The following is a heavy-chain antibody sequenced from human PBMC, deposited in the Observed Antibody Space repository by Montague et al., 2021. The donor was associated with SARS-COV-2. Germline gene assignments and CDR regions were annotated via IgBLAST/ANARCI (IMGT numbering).Heavy chain of an antibody. Sequence: SETLSLTCAIYDGSFSDYSWTWIRQPPGEGLEWIGEINHRGSTNYNPSLKSRVTISVDTSKNQFSLKMTSVTAADTAVYYCARGRQHINMVVVVVTGGVYSFGFWGQGTMVAVSS. CDR2: INHRGST. CDR1: DGSFSDYS. CDR3: ARGRQHINMVVVVVTGGVYSFGF. J-gene: IGHJ4*02. D-gene: IGHD3-22*01. V-gene: IGHV4-34*01.